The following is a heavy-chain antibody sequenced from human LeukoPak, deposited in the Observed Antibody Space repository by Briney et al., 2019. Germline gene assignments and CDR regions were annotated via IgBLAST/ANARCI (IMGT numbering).Heavy chain of an antibody. CDR3: ARAHTAMGTGAYYYYGMDV. CDR1: GYTFTRSD. V-gene: IGHV1-8*01. D-gene: IGHD5-18*01. J-gene: IGHJ6*02. Sequence: ASVNVSCKASGYTFTRSDINSVRQATGHGLEWMGWMNPNRGNTGYAKKFQGRVTMTRNTSISTAYMELSSLRSEDTDVYYCARAHTAMGTGAYYYYGMDVWGQGTTVTVSS. CDR2: MNPNRGNT.